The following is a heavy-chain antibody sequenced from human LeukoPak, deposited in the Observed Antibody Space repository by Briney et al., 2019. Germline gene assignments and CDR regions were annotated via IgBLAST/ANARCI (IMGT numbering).Heavy chain of an antibody. D-gene: IGHD6-13*01. J-gene: IGHJ4*02. V-gene: IGHV3-66*01. CDR1: GFIVSSNY. CDR3: TTAQIYDDTWYGRDY. CDR2: FYSGGDT. Sequence: GGSLRLSCAASGFIVSSNYMSWVRQAPGKGLECVSVFYSGGDTYHADSVKGRFTISRDNSKNMVYLQMNSLRAEDTAVYYCTTAQIYDDTWYGRDYWGQGTLVTVSS.